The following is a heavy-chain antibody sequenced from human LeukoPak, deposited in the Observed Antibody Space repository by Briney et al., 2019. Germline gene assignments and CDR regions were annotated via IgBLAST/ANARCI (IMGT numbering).Heavy chain of an antibody. J-gene: IGHJ3*02. V-gene: IGHV4-30-4*01. CDR3: ARASITMIVVVRFAFAI. D-gene: IGHD3-22*01. CDR1: VGSISSGDYY. CDR2: IYYSGST. Sequence: SETLSLTCTVSVGSISSGDYYGSWIRQPPGKGLEWIGYIYYSGSTYYNPSLKSQVTISVDTSKNHFSLKLSSVTAVDTAVYYCARASITMIVVVRFAFAIWGQGKMVTVSS.